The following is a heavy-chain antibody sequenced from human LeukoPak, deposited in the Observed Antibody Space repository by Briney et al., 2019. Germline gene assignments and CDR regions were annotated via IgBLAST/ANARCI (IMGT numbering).Heavy chain of an antibody. D-gene: IGHD3-9*01. CDR2: ISSSSSTI. Sequence: GGSLRLSCAASGFTFSSYSMNWVRQAPGKGLEWVSYISSSSSTIYYADSVKGRFTISRHNSKNTLYLQMNSLRAEDTAVYYCARYYDILTGQAPNWYYGMDVWGQGTTVTVSS. CDR3: ARYYDILTGQAPNWYYGMDV. V-gene: IGHV3-48*01. J-gene: IGHJ6*02. CDR1: GFTFSSYS.